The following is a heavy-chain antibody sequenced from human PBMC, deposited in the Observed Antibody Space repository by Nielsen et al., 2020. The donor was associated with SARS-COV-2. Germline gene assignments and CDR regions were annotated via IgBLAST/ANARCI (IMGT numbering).Heavy chain of an antibody. J-gene: IGHJ6*02. Sequence: GESLKISCKISGYSFTSYWIGWVRQMPGKGLEWMGIIYPGDSDTRYSPSFQGQVTISADKSISTAFLQWSSLKASDTAIYYCARQMAEYSTNWYGMDVWGQGTTVTVSS. D-gene: IGHD6-13*01. CDR2: IYPGDSDT. CDR1: GYSFTSYW. V-gene: IGHV5-51*01. CDR3: ARQMAEYSTNWYGMDV.